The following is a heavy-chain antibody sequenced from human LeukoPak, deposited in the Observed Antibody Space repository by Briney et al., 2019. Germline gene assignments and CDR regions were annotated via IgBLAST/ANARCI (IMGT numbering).Heavy chain of an antibody. D-gene: IGHD1-1*01. V-gene: IGHV4-59*01. CDR3: AGGNWNDGLDY. Sequence: SETLSLTCTVSGGSISSYYWSWIRQPPGKGLEWIGYIYYSGTTNYNPSLKSRVSISVDTSKNEFSLRLSSVTAADTAVYYCAGGNWNDGLDYWGQGTLVTVSS. CDR2: IYYSGTT. CDR1: GGSISSYY. J-gene: IGHJ4*02.